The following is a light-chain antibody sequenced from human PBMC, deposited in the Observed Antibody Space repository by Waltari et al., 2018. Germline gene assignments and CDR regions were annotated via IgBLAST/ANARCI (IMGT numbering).Light chain of an antibody. CDR1: TSDVGYYNL. Sequence: QSALTQPASVSGSPGQSITISCTGTTSDVGYYNLVSWYQQHPGKAPKLMIYEVTKRPSGVSDRFAGYKSGHTASLTISGLQAEDEANYYCCSYALSGAVVFGGGTKLTVL. J-gene: IGLJ2*01. CDR3: CSYALSGAVV. V-gene: IGLV2-23*02. CDR2: EVT.